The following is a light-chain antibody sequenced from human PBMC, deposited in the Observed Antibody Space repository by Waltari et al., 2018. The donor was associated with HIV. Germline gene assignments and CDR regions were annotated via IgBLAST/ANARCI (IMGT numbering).Light chain of an antibody. Sequence: QSALTQPASVSGSPGQSITISCTVTSSDIGSFNRVSWYHQHPGKVPKLIIYEVSNRPSGISDRFSGSKSGNTASLTISGLQADDEALFYCSSYASTSTPVLFGGGTQLTVL. J-gene: IGLJ2*01. V-gene: IGLV2-14*02. CDR3: SSYASTSTPVL. CDR1: SSDIGSFNR. CDR2: EVS.